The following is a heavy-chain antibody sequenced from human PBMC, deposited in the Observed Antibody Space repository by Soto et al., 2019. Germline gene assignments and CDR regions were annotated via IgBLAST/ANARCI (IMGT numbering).Heavy chain of an antibody. D-gene: IGHD6-19*01. CDR2: IDWHDDK. J-gene: IGHJ4*02. V-gene: IGHV2-70*01. Sequence: SGPTLVNPTQTPTLTCTFSGFSLSTSGMCVSWIRQPPGKALEWLALIDWHDDKYYTTSLKTRLTISKDTSKNQVVLTMTNMDPVDTATYYCARIKGYSSGWINYYFDSWGQGTQVTVSS. CDR3: ARIKGYSSGWINYYFDS. CDR1: GFSLSTSGMC.